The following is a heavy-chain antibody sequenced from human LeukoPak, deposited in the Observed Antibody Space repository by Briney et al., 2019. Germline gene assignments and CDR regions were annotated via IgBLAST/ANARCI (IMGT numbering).Heavy chain of an antibody. J-gene: IGHJ4*02. V-gene: IGHV3-30*04. CDR3: ARFYANEWELPH. CDR2: ISSDGSNK. CDR1: GFTFSSYA. Sequence: TGRSLRLSCAASGFTFSSYAMHWVRQAPGKGLEWVALISSDGSNKYYADSVKGRFTISRDNSKNTLYLQMNSLRAEDTAVYYCARFYANEWELPHWGQGTLVTVSS. D-gene: IGHD1-26*01.